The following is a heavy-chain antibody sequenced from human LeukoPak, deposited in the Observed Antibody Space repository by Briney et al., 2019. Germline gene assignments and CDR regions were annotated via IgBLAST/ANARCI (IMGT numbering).Heavy chain of an antibody. CDR2: ISSSGSTI. V-gene: IGHV3-11*04. CDR3: AKPDSSSLRGVYFDY. J-gene: IGHJ4*02. D-gene: IGHD6-13*01. Sequence: PGGSLRLSCAASGFTFSDYYMSWIRQAPGKGLEWVSYISSSGSTIYYADSVKGRFTISRDNAKNSLYLQMNSLRAEDTAVYYCAKPDSSSLRGVYFDYWGQGTLVTVSS. CDR1: GFTFSDYY.